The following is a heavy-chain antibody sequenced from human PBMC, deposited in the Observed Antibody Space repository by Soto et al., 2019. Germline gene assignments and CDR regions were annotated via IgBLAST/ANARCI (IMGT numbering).Heavy chain of an antibody. J-gene: IGHJ6*03. CDR1: GGSFSGYY. Sequence: PSETLSLTCAVYGGSFSGYYWSWIRQPPGKGLEWIGEINHSGSTNYNPSLKSRVTISVDTSKNQFSLKLSSVTAADTAVYYCASGQYYYGSGSYYNPGVYYYYYYMDVRGKGTTVTVSS. D-gene: IGHD3-10*01. V-gene: IGHV4-34*01. CDR2: INHSGST. CDR3: ASGQYYYGSGSYYNPGVYYYYYYMDV.